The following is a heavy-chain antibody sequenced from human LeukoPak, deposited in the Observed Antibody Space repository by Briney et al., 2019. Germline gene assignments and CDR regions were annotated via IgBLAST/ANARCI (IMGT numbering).Heavy chain of an antibody. CDR1: GYTFINYG. D-gene: IGHD6-13*01. CDR3: ARDLDPKTIAAALFDY. CDR2: ISAYNTKT. Sequence: ASVKVSCKASGYTFINYGISWVRQAPGQGLEWMGWISAYNTKTNYAQKLQGRVTMTTDTSTSTAYLELRSLRSDDTAVYYCARDLDPKTIAAALFDYWGQGTLVTVSS. V-gene: IGHV1-18*01. J-gene: IGHJ4*02.